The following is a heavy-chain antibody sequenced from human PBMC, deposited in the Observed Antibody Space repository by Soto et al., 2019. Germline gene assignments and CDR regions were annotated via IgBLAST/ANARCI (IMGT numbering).Heavy chain of an antibody. Sequence: LSLTCTVSGGSISSSSYYWGWIRQPPGKGLEWIGSIYYSGSTYYNPSLKSRVTISVDTSKNQFSLKLSSVTAADTAVYYCARRGDFWSTWGNYYYGMDVWGQGTTVTVSS. CDR3: ARRGDFWSTWGNYYYGMDV. D-gene: IGHD3-3*01. J-gene: IGHJ6*02. CDR1: GGSISSSSYY. V-gene: IGHV4-39*01. CDR2: IYYSGST.